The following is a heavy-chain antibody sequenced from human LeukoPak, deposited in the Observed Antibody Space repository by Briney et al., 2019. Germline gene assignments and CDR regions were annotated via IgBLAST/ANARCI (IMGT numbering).Heavy chain of an antibody. J-gene: IGHJ4*02. V-gene: IGHV3-9*01. Sequence: PGRSLRLSCAASGFTFDDYAMHWVRQAPGKGLEWVSGISWNSGSIGYADSVKGRFTISRDNAKKSLYLQMNSLRAEDTAVSYCARDIPRGSGYYFDYWGQGTLVTVSS. CDR3: ARDIPRGSGYYFDY. D-gene: IGHD3-22*01. CDR1: GFTFDDYA. CDR2: ISWNSGSI.